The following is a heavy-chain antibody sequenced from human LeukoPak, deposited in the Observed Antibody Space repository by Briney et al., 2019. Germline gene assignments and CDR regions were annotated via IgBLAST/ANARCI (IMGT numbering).Heavy chain of an antibody. D-gene: IGHD3-22*01. V-gene: IGHV1-46*01. CDR3: ARGANYYDSSGYYYYGMDV. J-gene: IGHJ6*02. CDR2: INPSGGST. CDR1: GYTFTSYY. Sequence: PAASVKVSCKASGYTFTSYYMHWVRQAPGQGLEWMGIINPSGGSTSYAQKFQGRVTITADESTSTAYMELSSLRSEDTAVYYCARGANYYDSSGYYYYGMDVWGQGTTVTVSS.